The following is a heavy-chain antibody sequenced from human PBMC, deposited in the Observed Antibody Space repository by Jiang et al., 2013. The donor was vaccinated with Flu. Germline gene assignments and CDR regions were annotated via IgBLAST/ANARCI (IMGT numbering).Heavy chain of an antibody. CDR3: AKTNGSGNYLIDY. Sequence: VQLVESGGGVVQPGSSLRLSCAASGFTFSSYAMHWVRQAPGKGLEWVAVIWYDGSNEYYGDSVKGRFTISRDNSKNTLYLQMNILRAEDTAVYYCAKTNGSGNYLIDYVGPGNPGHRLL. V-gene: IGHV3-33*06. CDR2: IWYDGSNE. J-gene: IGHJ4*02. CDR1: GFTFSSYA. D-gene: IGHD3-10*01.